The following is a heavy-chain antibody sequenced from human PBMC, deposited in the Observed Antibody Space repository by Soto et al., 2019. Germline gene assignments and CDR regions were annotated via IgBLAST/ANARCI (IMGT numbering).Heavy chain of an antibody. Sequence: PGGSLRLSCAASGFTFSSYSMNWVRQAPGKGLEWVSYISSSSSTIYYADSVKGRFTISRDNAKNSLYLQMNSLRDEDTAVYYCAREPTIFHPQIPYYYGMDVWGQGTTVTVSS. J-gene: IGHJ6*02. D-gene: IGHD3-9*01. V-gene: IGHV3-48*02. CDR2: ISSSSSTI. CDR1: GFTFSSYS. CDR3: AREPTIFHPQIPYYYGMDV.